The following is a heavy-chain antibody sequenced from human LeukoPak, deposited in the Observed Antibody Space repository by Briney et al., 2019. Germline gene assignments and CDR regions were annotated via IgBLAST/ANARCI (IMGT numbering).Heavy chain of an antibody. D-gene: IGHD6-6*01. J-gene: IGHJ6*03. CDR2: MNPNSGNT. CDR3: ARRIAARKNYYYYYMDV. CDR1: GYTFTSYD. V-gene: IGHV1-8*01. Sequence: ASVKVSCKASGYTFTSYDINWVRQATGQGLEWMGWMNPNSGNTGYAQKFQGRVTMTRNPSISTAYMELSSLRSEDTAAYYCARRIAARKNYYYYYMDVWGKGTTVTVSS.